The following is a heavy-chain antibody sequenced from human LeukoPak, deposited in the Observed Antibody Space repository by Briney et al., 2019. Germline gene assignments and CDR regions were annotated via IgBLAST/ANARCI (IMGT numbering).Heavy chain of an antibody. Sequence: GGSLRLSCAASGFTFSSYAMHWVRQAPGKGLELVAVISYDGSNKYYADSVKGRFTISRDNSKNTLYLQMNSLRAEDTAVYYCAREEIAGTYFDYWGQGTLLTVSS. V-gene: IGHV3-30*04. CDR3: AREEIAGTYFDY. CDR2: ISYDGSNK. D-gene: IGHD6-13*01. J-gene: IGHJ4*02. CDR1: GFTFSSYA.